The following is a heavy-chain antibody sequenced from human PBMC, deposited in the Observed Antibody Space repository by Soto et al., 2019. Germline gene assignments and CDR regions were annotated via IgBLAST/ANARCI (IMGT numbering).Heavy chain of an antibody. D-gene: IGHD2-15*01. Sequence: SETLSLTCTVSGGSISSSSYYWGWIRQPQGKGLKWIGNINYSGSTNYNPSLKSRVTISVDTSKNQFSLKLSSVTAADTAVYYCARGDCSGGSCYSGFLYYWGQGTLVTVSS. CDR1: GGSISSSSYY. J-gene: IGHJ4*02. CDR3: ARGDCSGGSCYSGFLYY. CDR2: INYSGST. V-gene: IGHV4-39*07.